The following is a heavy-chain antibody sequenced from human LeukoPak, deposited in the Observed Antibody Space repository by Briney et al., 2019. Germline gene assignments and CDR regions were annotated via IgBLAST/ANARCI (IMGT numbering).Heavy chain of an antibody. Sequence: SETLSLTCTVSGGSISSYYWSWIRQPPGKGLEWIGYIYYSGSTNYNPSLKSRVTISVDTSKNQFSLKLSSVTAADTAVYYCARGRGGYQLPTELDYWGQGTLVTVSS. D-gene: IGHD2-2*01. CDR1: GGSISSYY. J-gene: IGHJ4*02. CDR2: IYYSGST. CDR3: ARGRGGYQLPTELDY. V-gene: IGHV4-59*01.